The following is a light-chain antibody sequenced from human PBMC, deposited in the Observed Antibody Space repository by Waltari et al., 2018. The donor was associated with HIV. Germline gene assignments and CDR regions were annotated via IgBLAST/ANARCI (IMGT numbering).Light chain of an antibody. CDR1: SLRSYY. Sequence: PDLTQDPSVSVALGQTVRITCQGDSLRSYYASWYQHKQGQDPVVVFFGRNNRTSGIPDRFAGSSSGNTASLTIAGAQAEEEADYDCHSRDSSGFQGVFGGGTKVTVL. CDR2: GRN. CDR3: HSRDSSGFQGV. J-gene: IGLJ3*02. V-gene: IGLV3-19*01.